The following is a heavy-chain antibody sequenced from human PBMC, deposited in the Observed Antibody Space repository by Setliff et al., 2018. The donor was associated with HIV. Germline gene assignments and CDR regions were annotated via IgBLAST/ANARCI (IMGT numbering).Heavy chain of an antibody. CDR1: GFTFGDHA. D-gene: IGHD6-13*01. V-gene: IGHV3-23*01. Sequence: PGGSLRLSCTGSGFTFGDHAIHWVRQVPGRGLEWVSSISANVGTTYFADSVQGRFTISRDDSANILYLHMNSLRVDDTAIYYCSKQGRGFFAAGSVDCWGRGTLVTVSS. CDR3: SKQGRGFFAAGSVDC. J-gene: IGHJ4*02. CDR2: ISANVGTT.